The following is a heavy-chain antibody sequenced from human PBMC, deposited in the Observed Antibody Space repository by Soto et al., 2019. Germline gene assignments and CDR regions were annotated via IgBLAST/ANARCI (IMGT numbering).Heavy chain of an antibody. D-gene: IGHD5-18*01. CDR1: GGSISSNTYY. J-gene: IGHJ4*02. CDR2: IYYSGST. Sequence: SETLSLTCTASGGSISSNTYYWGWIRQPPGKGLEWIGSIYYSGSTYYNPSLKSRITRSVDTSKNQFSLKLSSVTAADTAVYYCAFSKGEMDTFDYWGQGTLVTVSS. CDR3: AFSKGEMDTFDY. V-gene: IGHV4-39*07.